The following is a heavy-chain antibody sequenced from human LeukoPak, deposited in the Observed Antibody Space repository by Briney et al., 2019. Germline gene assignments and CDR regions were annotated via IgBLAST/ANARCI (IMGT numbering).Heavy chain of an antibody. Sequence: ASVKVSCKASGYTFTSYGISWVRQAPGQELEWMGWISAYNGNTNYAQKLQGRVTMTTDTSTSTAYMELRSLRSDDTAVYYCARDSHLWEIVVVIGYWGQGTLVTVSS. CDR1: GYTFTSYG. CDR2: ISAYNGNT. J-gene: IGHJ4*02. D-gene: IGHD3-22*01. CDR3: ARDSHLWEIVVVIGY. V-gene: IGHV1-18*01.